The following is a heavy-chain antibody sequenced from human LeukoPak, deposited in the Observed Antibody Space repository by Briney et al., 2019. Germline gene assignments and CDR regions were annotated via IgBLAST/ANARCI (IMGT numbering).Heavy chain of an antibody. CDR2: TYYRSKWYN. Sequence: SQTLSLTCAISGDNVSSNSAVWNWIRQSPSRGLEWLGRTYYRSKWYNDYAVSVKSRITVTPDTSNNQFILQLKYVTPEDTAIYYCARAVGKNWFDPWGQGTLVTVSS. D-gene: IGHD1-26*01. CDR3: ARAVGKNWFDP. V-gene: IGHV6-1*01. J-gene: IGHJ5*02. CDR1: GDNVSSNSAV.